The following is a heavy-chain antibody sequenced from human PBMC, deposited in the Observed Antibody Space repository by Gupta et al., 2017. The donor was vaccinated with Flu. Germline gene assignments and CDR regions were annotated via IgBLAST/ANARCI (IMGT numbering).Heavy chain of an antibody. J-gene: IGHJ6*02. CDR1: GFTFSSYG. CDR2: ISYDGSNK. D-gene: IGHD2-15*01. CDR3: AKDYKDIVVVVAADFYYYGMDV. Sequence: QVQLVESGGGVVQPGRSLRLSCAASGFTFSSYGMHWVRQAPGKGLEWVAVISYDGSNKYYADSVKGRFTISRDNSKNTLYLQMNSLRAEDTAVYYCAKDYKDIVVVVAADFYYYGMDVWGQGTTVTVSS. V-gene: IGHV3-30*18.